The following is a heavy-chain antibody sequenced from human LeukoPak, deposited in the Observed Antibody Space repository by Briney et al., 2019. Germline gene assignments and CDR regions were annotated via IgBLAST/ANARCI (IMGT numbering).Heavy chain of an antibody. V-gene: IGHV4-4*07. Sequence: SETLSLTCTVSGGSISSYYWSWVRQPAGKGLEWIGRIYTSGSTNYNPSLKSRVTMSVDTSKNQFSLKLSSVTAADTAVYYCARDPHPFYYYGMDVWGQGTTVTVSS. J-gene: IGHJ6*02. CDR2: IYTSGST. CDR3: ARDPHPFYYYGMDV. CDR1: GGSISSYY.